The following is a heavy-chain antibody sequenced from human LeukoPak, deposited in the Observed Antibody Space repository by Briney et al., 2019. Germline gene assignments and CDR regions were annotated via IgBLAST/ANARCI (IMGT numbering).Heavy chain of an antibody. V-gene: IGHV3-23*01. CDR3: ARSSWYQEFDY. D-gene: IGHD6-13*01. CDR1: GFIFRNYA. J-gene: IGHJ4*02. CDR2: ITGSGDTT. Sequence: PGGSLRLSCAASGFIFRNYAMSWVRQAPGKGLEWASAITGSGDTTYYADSVKGRFTISRDNSKNTLYLQMNSLRAEDTAVYYCARSSWYQEFDYWGQGTLVTVSS.